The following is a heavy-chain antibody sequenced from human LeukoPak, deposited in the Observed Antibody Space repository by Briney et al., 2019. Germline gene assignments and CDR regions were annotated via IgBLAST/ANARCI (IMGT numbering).Heavy chain of an antibody. CDR1: EFIFSGYW. Sequence: GGSLRLSCAASEFIFSGYWMTWLRQAPGKGLEWVANIKQDGSEKQYVDSVRGRFTISRDNAENSLYLQMNSLRVEDTAVYYCARDGFVGAADYWGQGTLVTVSS. V-gene: IGHV3-7*01. J-gene: IGHJ4*02. CDR3: ARDGFVGAADY. CDR2: IKQDGSEK. D-gene: IGHD6-13*01.